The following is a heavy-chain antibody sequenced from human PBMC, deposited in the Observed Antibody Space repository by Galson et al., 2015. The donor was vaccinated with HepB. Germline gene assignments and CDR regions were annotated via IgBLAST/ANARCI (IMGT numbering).Heavy chain of an antibody. D-gene: IGHD6-13*01. J-gene: IGHJ6*02. V-gene: IGHV4-59*08. Sequence: ETLSLTCTVSGGPIRNYYWTWIRQPPGKGLEWIGYINKIGSTNYNPSLRGRVTISVDRSKNQFSLKLTSVTAADTAVYYCARLPFEDSSSWYVGMDVWGQGTTVTVSS. CDR2: INKIGST. CDR1: GGPIRNYY. CDR3: ARLPFEDSSSWYVGMDV.